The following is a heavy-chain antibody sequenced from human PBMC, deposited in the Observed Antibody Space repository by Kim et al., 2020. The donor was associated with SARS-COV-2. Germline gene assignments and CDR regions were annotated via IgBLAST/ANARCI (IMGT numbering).Heavy chain of an antibody. V-gene: IGHV3-21*01. Sequence: GGSLRLSCAASGFTFSRYTVSWVRQTPENGLQWVSSISGNSRYIDYTDSLKGRFTISRDHAGNSLYLQINSVTAADTGVYYCARHNVAGLYYFDLWGLGTPVTVSS. CDR1: GFTFSRYT. CDR2: ISGNSRYI. J-gene: IGHJ4*02. D-gene: IGHD6-19*01. CDR3: ARHNVAGLYYFDL.